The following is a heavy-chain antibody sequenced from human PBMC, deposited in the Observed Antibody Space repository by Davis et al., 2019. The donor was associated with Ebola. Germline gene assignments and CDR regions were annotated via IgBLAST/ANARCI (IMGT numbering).Heavy chain of an antibody. Sequence: GESLKISCTASGFTFGDYAMSWVRQAPGKGLEWVGFIRSKAYGGTTEYAASVKGRFTISRDDSKSIAYLQMNSLKTEDTAVYYCTGFDIWGQGTMVTVSS. V-gene: IGHV3-49*04. CDR3: TGFDI. CDR2: IRSKAYGGTT. CDR1: GFTFGDYA. J-gene: IGHJ3*02.